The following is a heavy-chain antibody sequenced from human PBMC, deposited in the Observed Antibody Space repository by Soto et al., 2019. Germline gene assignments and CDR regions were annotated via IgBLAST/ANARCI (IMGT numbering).Heavy chain of an antibody. CDR2: ISGSGGST. CDR1: GSTFRSYA. D-gene: IGHD1-26*01. CDR3: ATSPRTGRPDDY. J-gene: IGHJ4*02. V-gene: IGHV3-23*01. Sequence: GGSLRLSCAASGSTFRSYAMTWVRQAPGKGLEWVSGISGSGGSTYYADSVKGRFTISRDNSRNTLYLQMNSLRAEDTALYYYATSPRTGRPDDYWGQGTLVTVSS.